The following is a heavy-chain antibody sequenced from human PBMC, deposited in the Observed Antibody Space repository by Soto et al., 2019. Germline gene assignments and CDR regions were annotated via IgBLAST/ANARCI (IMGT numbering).Heavy chain of an antibody. Sequence: PVGSVRLSCAPCGLTLSSYARRWDRQATDKGLEWVSAISGSGGSTYYAGSVKGRFTISRDTSKNTLYLQMNSLRAEDTAVYYCSKDSGRSGRYFGAFGIWGQGTMGTVS. V-gene: IGHV3-23*01. D-gene: IGHD6-19*01. J-gene: IGHJ3*02. CDR2: ISGSGGST. CDR1: GLTLSSYA. CDR3: SKDSGRSGRYFGAFGI.